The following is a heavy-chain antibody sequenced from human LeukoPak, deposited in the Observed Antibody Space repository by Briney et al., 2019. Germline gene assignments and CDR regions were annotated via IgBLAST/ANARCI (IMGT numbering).Heavy chain of an antibody. D-gene: IGHD1-20*01. CDR1: GYTFTGYY. J-gene: IGHJ6*02. CDR3: ARDPQINWNDHLYGMDV. Sequence: EASVRVSCKASGYTFTGYYVHWVRQSPGQGLEWMGWINPNSGGTNYAQKFQGRVTMTRDTSISTAYMELSRLKSDDTAVYYCARDPQINWNDHLYGMDVWGQGTTVTVSS. CDR2: INPNSGGT. V-gene: IGHV1-2*02.